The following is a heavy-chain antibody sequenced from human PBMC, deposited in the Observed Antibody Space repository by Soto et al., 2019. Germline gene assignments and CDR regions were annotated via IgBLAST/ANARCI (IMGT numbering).Heavy chain of an antibody. D-gene: IGHD5-12*01. Sequence: GGSLRLSCASSGFTFSDYYMSWIRQAPGKGLEWVSYISSSSSYTNYADSEKGRFTISRDNAKNSLNLKMNSLRDEDTDVYYCARDSPAWIEGSSIYVFVFWGQGTMVSVSS. CDR2: ISSSSSYT. V-gene: IGHV3-11*06. CDR1: GFTFSDYY. J-gene: IGHJ3*01. CDR3: ARDSPAWIEGSSIYVFVF.